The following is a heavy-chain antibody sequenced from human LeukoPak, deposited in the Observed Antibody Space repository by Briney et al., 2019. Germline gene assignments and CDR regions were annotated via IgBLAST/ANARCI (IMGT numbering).Heavy chain of an antibody. Sequence: ASLKVSCKVSGYTLTELSMHWVRQAPGKGFEWMGGFDPEDGETIYAQKFHGRVTMTEDTSTETAYMELRSLRSEDTAVYYWANTDWNDVWFDPWGQGTLVTVSS. CDR2: FDPEDGET. J-gene: IGHJ5*02. V-gene: IGHV1-24*01. CDR3: ANTDWNDVWFDP. D-gene: IGHD1-1*01. CDR1: GYTLTELS.